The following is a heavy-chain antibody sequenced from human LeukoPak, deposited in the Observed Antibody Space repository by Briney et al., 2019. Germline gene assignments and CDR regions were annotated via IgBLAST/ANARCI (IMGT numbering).Heavy chain of an antibody. Sequence: PSETLSLTYTVSGGSVSSGSYYWSWIRQPPGKGLEWIGYIYYSGSTNYNPSLKSRVTISVDTSKNQFSLKLSSVTAADTAVYYCAREKRAVAGFYFDYWGQGTLVTVSS. CDR3: AREKRAVAGFYFDY. V-gene: IGHV4-61*01. CDR2: IYYSGST. J-gene: IGHJ4*02. CDR1: GGSVSSGSYY. D-gene: IGHD6-19*01.